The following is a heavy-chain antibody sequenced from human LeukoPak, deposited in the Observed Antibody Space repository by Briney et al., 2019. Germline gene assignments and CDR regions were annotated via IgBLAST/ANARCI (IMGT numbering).Heavy chain of an antibody. D-gene: IGHD3-22*01. J-gene: IGHJ4*02. CDR1: GFTFSSYA. CDR3: ARKLFHYDRDGPSFDS. CDR2: IGESGDST. Sequence: AGSLRLSCAASGFTFSSYAMSWVRQVPGKGLEWVSRIGESGDSTKYAGSVEGRFTISRDNSKNTLYLQMNSLRAEDTAVYYCARKLFHYDRDGPSFDSWGQGTLVTVSS. V-gene: IGHV3-23*01.